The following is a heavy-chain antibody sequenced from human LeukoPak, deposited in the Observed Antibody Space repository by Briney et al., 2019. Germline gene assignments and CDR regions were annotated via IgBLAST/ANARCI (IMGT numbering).Heavy chain of an antibody. CDR3: ARRGYSYGIFDY. V-gene: IGHV4-31*03. D-gene: IGHD5-18*01. J-gene: IGHJ4*02. CDR1: GGSIASGGYY. CDR2: IYYSGST. Sequence: SETLSLTCTDSGGSIASGGYYWTWIRQHPGKGLEWIGYIYYSGSTNYNPSLKSRVMMSADTSKNQFSLKLSSVTAADTAVYYCARRGYSYGIFDYWGQGTLVTVSS.